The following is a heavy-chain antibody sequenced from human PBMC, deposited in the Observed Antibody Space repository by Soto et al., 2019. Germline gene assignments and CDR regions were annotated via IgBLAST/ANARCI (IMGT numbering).Heavy chain of an antibody. CDR3: AKPRSPVYSSSWSYFDY. CDR2: ISYDGSNK. Sequence: GGSLRLSCAASGFTFSSYGMHWVRQAPGKGLEWVAVISYDGSNKYYADSVKGRFTISRDNSKNTLYLQMNSLRAEDTAVYYCAKPRSPVYSSSWSYFDYWGQGTLVTVSS. V-gene: IGHV3-30*18. J-gene: IGHJ4*02. CDR1: GFTFSSYG. D-gene: IGHD6-13*01.